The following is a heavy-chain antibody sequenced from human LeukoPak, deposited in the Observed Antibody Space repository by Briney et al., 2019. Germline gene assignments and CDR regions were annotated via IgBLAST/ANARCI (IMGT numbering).Heavy chain of an antibody. CDR1: GFTFRTYW. CDR3: ARYNSAFDF. V-gene: IGHV3-7*01. J-gene: IGHJ4*02. CDR2: VNPDGSEQ. D-gene: IGHD5-24*01. Sequence: GGSLRPSCEASGFTFRTYWMNWVRQAPGKGLEWVACVNPDGSEQYYADSLEGRFTISRDNAKNSVYLQLYSLTADDTAVYYCARYNSAFDFWGQGSLVTVSS.